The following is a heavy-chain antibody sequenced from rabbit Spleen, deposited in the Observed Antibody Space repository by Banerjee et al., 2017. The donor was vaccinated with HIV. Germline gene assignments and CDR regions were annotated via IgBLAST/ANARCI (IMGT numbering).Heavy chain of an antibody. CDR3: ARDSGSNPYIDVYFNL. CDR2: IYTGNGKT. V-gene: IGHV1S45*01. J-gene: IGHJ4*01. D-gene: IGHD4-2*01. CDR1: GFDFSHYG. Sequence: QEQLVESGGGLVQPGGSLKLSCKASGFDFSHYGVSWVRQAPGKGLEWIGCIYTGNGKTYYAGWAKGRFTISKASSTTVTLQMTSLTAADTATYFCARDSGSNPYIDVYFNLWGPGTLVTVS.